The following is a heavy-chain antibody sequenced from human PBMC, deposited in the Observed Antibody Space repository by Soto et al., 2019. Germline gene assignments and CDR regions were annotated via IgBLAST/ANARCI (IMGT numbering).Heavy chain of an antibody. CDR3: ASGAAFYYDTSRY. CDR2: MSPGGNSQ. D-gene: IGHD3-22*01. Sequence: GGSLRLSCAAPGFNFNIHALHCIRQAPGGGLEWVAVMSPGGNSQYYADSVKGRFTISRDTSKSTLYLQMTSLRPEDTAVYYCASGAAFYYDTSRYWGQGTLVTVSS. CDR1: GFNFNIHA. V-gene: IGHV3-30-3*01. J-gene: IGHJ4*02.